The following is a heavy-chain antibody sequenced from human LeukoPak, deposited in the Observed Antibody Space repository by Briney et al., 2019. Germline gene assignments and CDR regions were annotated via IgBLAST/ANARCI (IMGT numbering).Heavy chain of an antibody. J-gene: IGHJ4*02. CDR3: AKWGDYDVLTGYYVSDY. CDR2: ISGGGGGI. CDR1: GFTSSIYA. Sequence: PRGSPRLSRALSGFTSSIYAMSGVCQTPGKGVERVSAISGGGGGIYYADSMKSRFTISRDNSKNTLYLQINSLRAEDTAVYYCAKWGDYDVLTGYYVSDYWGQGTLVTVSS. V-gene: IGHV3-23*01. D-gene: IGHD3-9*01.